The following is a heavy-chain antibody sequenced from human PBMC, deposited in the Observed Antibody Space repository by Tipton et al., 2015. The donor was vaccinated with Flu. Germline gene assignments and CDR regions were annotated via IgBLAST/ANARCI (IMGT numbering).Heavy chain of an antibody. CDR2: IYYSGST. J-gene: IGHJ6*02. V-gene: IGHV4-39*07. CDR1: GGSISSSSYY. Sequence: TLSLTCTVSGGSISSSSYYWGWIRQPPGKGLEWIGSIYYSGSTYYNPSLKSRVTISVDTSKNQFSLKPSSVTAADTAVYYCARHGIYSGSYLWYYYYGMDVWGQGTTVTVSS. D-gene: IGHD1-26*01. CDR3: ARHGIYSGSYLWYYYYGMDV.